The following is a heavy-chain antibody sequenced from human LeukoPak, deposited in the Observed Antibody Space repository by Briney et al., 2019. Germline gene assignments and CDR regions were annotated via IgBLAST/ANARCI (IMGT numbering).Heavy chain of an antibody. D-gene: IGHD1-26*01. J-gene: IGHJ4*02. Sequence: SDTLSLTCNVSGGSISSNSYYWGWIRQPPGKGLVWIGSIYNSGTTYYNWSLKRRSTIYVATSTNDFSLPLTSVTDADAAVYYCARHLWGALVGATVDYFDHWGQGTLVTVSS. CDR1: GGSISSNSYY. CDR3: ARHLWGALVGATVDYFDH. CDR2: IYNSGTT. V-gene: IGHV4-39*01.